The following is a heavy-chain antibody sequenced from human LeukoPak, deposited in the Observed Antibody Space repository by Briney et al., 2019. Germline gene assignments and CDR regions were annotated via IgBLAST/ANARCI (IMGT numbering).Heavy chain of an antibody. CDR3: AGSITMIVVPYYGFDY. V-gene: IGHV3-48*01. CDR2: IISSSSKI. J-gene: IGHJ4*02. D-gene: IGHD3-22*01. Sequence: GGSLRLSCAASGFTFSSYSKNWVRQAPGKGLEWVSYIISSSSKIYYADSVKGRFTISRDNSKNTLYLQMNSLRAEDTAVYYCAGSITMIVVPYYGFDYWGQGTLVTVSS. CDR1: GFTFSSYS.